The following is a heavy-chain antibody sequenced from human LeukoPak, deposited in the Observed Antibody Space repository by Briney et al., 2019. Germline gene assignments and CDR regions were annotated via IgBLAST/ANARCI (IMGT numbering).Heavy chain of an antibody. J-gene: IGHJ3*02. CDR3: ARDSARGYSYGYNAFDI. Sequence: EASVKLSCKASGYNFRNYGIGWVRQAPRQRLGWMGWITAGNGNTNYAQKVQGRVTMTTDTSTSTDYMELRSLRSDDTAVYFCARDSARGYSYGYNAFDIWGQGTMVTVSS. CDR1: GYNFRNYG. CDR2: ITAGNGNT. D-gene: IGHD5-18*01. V-gene: IGHV1-18*01.